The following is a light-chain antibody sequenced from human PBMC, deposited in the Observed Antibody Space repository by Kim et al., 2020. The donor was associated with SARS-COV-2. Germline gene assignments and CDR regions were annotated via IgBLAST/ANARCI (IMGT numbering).Light chain of an antibody. CDR3: AAWDDSLNGWV. Sequence: GHWGTITCAGGHPNIGRKSGNWYHTPPRPAPTLRIYSNMHRPSGLPDRFSGSKSGISASLAIRWLQSEDEADYYCAAWDDSLNGWVFGGGTQLTVL. J-gene: IGLJ3*02. V-gene: IGLV1-44*01. CDR2: SNM. CDR1: HPNIGRKS.